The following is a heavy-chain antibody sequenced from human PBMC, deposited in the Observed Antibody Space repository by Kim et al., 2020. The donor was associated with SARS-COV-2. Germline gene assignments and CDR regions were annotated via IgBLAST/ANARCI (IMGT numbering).Heavy chain of an antibody. J-gene: IGHJ5*02. Sequence: GGSLRLSCAASGFTFSNAWMSWVRQAPGKGLEWVGRIKNKTDGGSTEYAAHVRGRFTISRDDSKNTLYLQMNSLKTEDTAVYYCTTDYGDYAEGNWFDPWGQGTLVTVSS. D-gene: IGHD4-17*01. V-gene: IGHV3-15*01. CDR3: TTDYGDYAEGNWFDP. CDR2: IKNKTDGGST. CDR1: GFTFSNAW.